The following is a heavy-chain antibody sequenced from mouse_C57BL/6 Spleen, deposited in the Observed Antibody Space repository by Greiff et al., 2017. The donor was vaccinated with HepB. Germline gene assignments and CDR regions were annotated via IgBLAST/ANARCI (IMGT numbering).Heavy chain of an antibody. CDR1: GFTLTSYG. Sequence: QVQLKESGPGLVQPSQSLSITCTVSGFTLTSYGVHWVRQSPGKGLEWLGVIWSGGSTDYNAAFISRLSISKDNSKSQVFFKMNSLQADDTAIYYCARKLRYLYWYFDVWGTGTTVTVSS. D-gene: IGHD1-1*01. V-gene: IGHV2-2*01. J-gene: IGHJ1*03. CDR3: ARKLRYLYWYFDV. CDR2: IWSGGST.